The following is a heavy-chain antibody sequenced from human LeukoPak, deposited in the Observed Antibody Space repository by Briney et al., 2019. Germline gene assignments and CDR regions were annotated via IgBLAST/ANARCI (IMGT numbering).Heavy chain of an antibody. V-gene: IGHV4-39*01. CDR1: GGSISSSGYY. CDR2: IYYSGST. Sequence: SETLSLTCTVSGGSISSSGYYWGWIRQPPGKGLEWIGSIYYSGSTYYNPSLKGRVTISLDTSQNQFSLKLSSVTAADTAVYYCARQQSCSGGTCYFYFDSWGQGTLVTVSS. J-gene: IGHJ4*02. CDR3: ARQQSCSGGTCYFYFDS. D-gene: IGHD2-15*01.